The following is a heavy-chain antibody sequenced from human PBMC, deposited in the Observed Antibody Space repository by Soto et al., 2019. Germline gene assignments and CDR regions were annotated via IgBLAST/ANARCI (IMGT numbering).Heavy chain of an antibody. CDR1: GFTFSSYS. Sequence: EVQLVESGGGLVKPGGSLRLSCAASGFTFSSYSMNWVRQAPGKGLEWVSSISSSSSYIYYADSVKGRFTISRDNAKNSLYLQMNSLGAEDTAVYYCARDRPVLSRYGGPLYGMDVWGQGTTVTVSS. D-gene: IGHD4-17*01. V-gene: IGHV3-21*01. CDR2: ISSSSSYI. J-gene: IGHJ6*02. CDR3: ARDRPVLSRYGGPLYGMDV.